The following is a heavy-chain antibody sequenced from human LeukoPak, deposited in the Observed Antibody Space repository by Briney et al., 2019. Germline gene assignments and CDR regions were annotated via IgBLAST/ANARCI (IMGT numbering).Heavy chain of an antibody. Sequence: SETLSLTCTVSGASVSSGGYYWSWIRQPPGKGLEWIGYIYYSGSTNYNPSLKSRVTISVDTSKNQFSLKVNSVTAADTAIYYCARRGGSGRSFDYWGQGTLVTVTS. CDR1: GASVSSGGYY. V-gene: IGHV4-61*08. CDR2: IYYSGST. J-gene: IGHJ4*02. CDR3: ARRGGSGRSFDY. D-gene: IGHD3-10*01.